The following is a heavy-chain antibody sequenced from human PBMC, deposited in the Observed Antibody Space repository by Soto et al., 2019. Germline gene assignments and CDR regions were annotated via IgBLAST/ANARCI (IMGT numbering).Heavy chain of an antibody. CDR2: VYYSGST. CDR1: GGSISTSAYY. V-gene: IGHV4-39*01. D-gene: IGHD3-10*01. Sequence: SETLSLTCTVSGGSISTSAYYWDWVRQPPGKGLEWVGSVYYSGSTFYSPSLKSRVSIAIDTSKNQFFLRLNSVTAAETAVYYCARRRGTGLDYWGQGTLVTVSS. CDR3: ARRRGTGLDY. J-gene: IGHJ4*02.